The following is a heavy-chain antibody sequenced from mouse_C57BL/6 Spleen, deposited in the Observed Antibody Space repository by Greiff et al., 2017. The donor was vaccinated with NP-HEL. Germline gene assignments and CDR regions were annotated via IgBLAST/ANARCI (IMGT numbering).Heavy chain of an antibody. CDR1: GYTFTSYG. Sequence: VKLQQSGAELARPGASVKLSCKASGYTFTSYGISWVKQRTGQGLEWIGEIYPRSGNTYYNEKFKGKATLTADKSSSTAYMELRSLTSEDSAVYFCARWDVQGYYFDYWGQGTTLTVSS. J-gene: IGHJ2*01. D-gene: IGHD4-1*01. CDR3: ARWDVQGYYFDY. V-gene: IGHV1-81*01. CDR2: IYPRSGNT.